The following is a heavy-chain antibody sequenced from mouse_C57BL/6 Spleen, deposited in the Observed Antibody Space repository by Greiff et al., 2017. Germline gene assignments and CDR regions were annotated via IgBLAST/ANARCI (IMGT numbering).Heavy chain of an antibody. CDR1: GFTFSDYG. J-gene: IGHJ2*01. CDR2: ISSGSSTI. D-gene: IGHD2-3*01. Sequence: EVKLVESGGGLVKPGGSLKLSCAASGFTFSDYGMHWVRQAPEKGLEWVAYISSGSSTIYYAATVKGRFTLSRDNAKNTLVLQMTSLRSEDTAMYYCARPDGYDWGQGTTLTGSS. V-gene: IGHV5-17*01. CDR3: ARPDGYD.